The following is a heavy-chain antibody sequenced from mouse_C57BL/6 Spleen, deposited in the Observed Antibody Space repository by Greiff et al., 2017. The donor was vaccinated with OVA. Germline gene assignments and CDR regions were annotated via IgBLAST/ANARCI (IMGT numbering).Heavy chain of an antibody. CDR1: GFTFSDYG. CDR3: ARRNWPYWYFDV. J-gene: IGHJ1*03. CDR2: ISSGSSTI. D-gene: IGHD4-1*01. V-gene: IGHV5-17*01. Sequence: EVMLVESGGGLVKPGGSLKLSCAASGFTFSDYGMHWVRQAPEKGLEWVAYISSGSSTIYYADTVKGRFTISRDNAKNTLFLQMTSLRSEDTAMYYCARRNWPYWYFDVWVTGTTVTVSS.